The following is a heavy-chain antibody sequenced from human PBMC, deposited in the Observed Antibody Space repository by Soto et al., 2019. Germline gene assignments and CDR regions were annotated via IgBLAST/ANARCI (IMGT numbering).Heavy chain of an antibody. CDR1: GFTFSIYA. Sequence: GGSLRLSCAASGFTFSIYAMSWVRHAPGKGLEWVSGISGRDNSTYYADSVKGRFTISRDNSKNTLYLQMGSLRADDTAVYYCAPMGVWGQGTTVTVSS. J-gene: IGHJ6*02. V-gene: IGHV3-23*01. CDR3: APMGV. CDR2: ISGRDNST.